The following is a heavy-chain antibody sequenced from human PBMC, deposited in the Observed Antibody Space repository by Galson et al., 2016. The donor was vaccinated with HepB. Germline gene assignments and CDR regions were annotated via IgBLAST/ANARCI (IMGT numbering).Heavy chain of an antibody. V-gene: IGHV3-53*05. D-gene: IGHD5-18*01. J-gene: IGHJ6*04. CDR2: IHSGGST. CDR3: ARDNVETATVRYYYYGLDV. Sequence: SLRLSCAASGFTVSSSNMNWVRQAPGKGLEWVAFIHSGGSTSYADSVKGRCTISRDNSKNTLFLRMNSLRAEDTAVYYRARDNVETATVRYYYYGLDVWGKGTTVTVSS. CDR1: GFTVSSSN.